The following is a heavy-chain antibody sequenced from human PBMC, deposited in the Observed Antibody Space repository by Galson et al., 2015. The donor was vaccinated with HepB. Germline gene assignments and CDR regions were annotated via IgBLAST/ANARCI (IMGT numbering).Heavy chain of an antibody. V-gene: IGHV3-23*01. Sequence: SLRLSCAASGFTFNNYALSWARQAPGKGLEWVSLIVGSGGTTYYADSVKGRFTISRDNSKNTLYLQMNSLTAEDTAVYYCAKGTAAAAAIFDYWGQGTPVTVPS. CDR3: AKGTAAAAAIFDY. D-gene: IGHD6-13*01. CDR2: IVGSGGTT. CDR1: GFTFNNYA. J-gene: IGHJ4*02.